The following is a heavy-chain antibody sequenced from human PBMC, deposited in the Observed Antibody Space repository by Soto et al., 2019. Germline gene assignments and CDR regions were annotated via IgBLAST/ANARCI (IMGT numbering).Heavy chain of an antibody. D-gene: IGHD2-15*01. CDR2: IYYSGST. J-gene: IGHJ4*02. V-gene: IGHV4-31*03. Sequence: PSETLSLTCTVSGGSISSGGYYWSWIRQHPGKGLEWIGYIYYSGSTYYNPSLKSRVTISVDTSKNQFSLKLSSVTAADTAVYYCARVEELVYCSGGSCSYFDYWCQGTLVTVSS. CDR1: GGSISSGGYY. CDR3: ARVEELVYCSGGSCSYFDY.